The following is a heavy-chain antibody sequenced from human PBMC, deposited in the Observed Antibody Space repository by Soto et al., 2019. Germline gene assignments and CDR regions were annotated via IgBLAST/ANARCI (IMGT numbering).Heavy chain of an antibody. CDR3: ARDAGVLRYFDWSHDYYFDY. CDR2: IYHSGST. Sequence: SETLSLTCAVSGGSISSSNWWSWVRQPPGKGLEWIGEIYHSGSTNYNPSLKSRVTISVDKSKNQFSLKLSSVTAADTAVYYCARDAGVLRYFDWSHDYYFDYWGQGTLVTVSS. V-gene: IGHV4-4*02. D-gene: IGHD3-9*01. J-gene: IGHJ4*02. CDR1: GGSISSSNW.